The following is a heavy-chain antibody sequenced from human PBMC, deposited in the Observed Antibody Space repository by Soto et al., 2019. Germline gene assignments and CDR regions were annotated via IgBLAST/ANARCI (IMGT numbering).Heavy chain of an antibody. Sequence: PGESLKISFKGSGYSFAGYWITWGRQEPGKGLEWMGRIDPSDSQTYYSPSFRGHVTISATKSITTVFLQWSSLRASDTAMYYCARQIYDSDTGPNFQYHFDSWGQGTPVTVSS. CDR2: IDPSDSQT. D-gene: IGHD3-22*01. CDR3: ARQIYDSDTGPNFQYHFDS. J-gene: IGHJ4*02. V-gene: IGHV5-10-1*01. CDR1: GYSFAGYW.